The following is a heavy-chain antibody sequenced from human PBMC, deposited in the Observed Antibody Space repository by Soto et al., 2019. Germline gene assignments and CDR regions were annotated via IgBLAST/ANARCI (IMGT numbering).Heavy chain of an antibody. CDR1: GFSLSTSGVG. J-gene: IGHJ6*02. V-gene: IGHV2-5*02. D-gene: IGHD3-3*01. CDR2: IYWDDDK. CDR3: AHSTSTRHYDFWSGPRPDV. Sequence: QITLKESGPTLVKPTQTLTLTCTFSGFSLSTSGVGVGWIRQPPGKALELLALIYWDDDKRYSPSLKSRLTITQDTSKKQMVLTMTNMDPVDTATYYCAHSTSTRHYDFWSGPRPDVWGQGTTVTVSS.